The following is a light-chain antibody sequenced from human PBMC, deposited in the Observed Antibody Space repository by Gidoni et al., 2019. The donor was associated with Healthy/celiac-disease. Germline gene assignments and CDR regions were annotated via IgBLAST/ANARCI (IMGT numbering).Light chain of an antibody. CDR3: QQRRT. CDR2: YAS. J-gene: IGKJ2*01. V-gene: IGKV3-11*01. CDR1: QSVSSY. Sequence: DIVLTQSPATLSLSPGVSATLYCRASQSVSSYLAWYQQKPGQAPRLLINYASNRATGIPARFSGSGSGTDFTLTIRSLVPEDFAVYYCQQRRTFGQGTKLEIK.